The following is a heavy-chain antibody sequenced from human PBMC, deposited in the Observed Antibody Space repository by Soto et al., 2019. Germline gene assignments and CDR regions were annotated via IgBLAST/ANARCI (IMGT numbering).Heavy chain of an antibody. J-gene: IGHJ5*02. CDR1: GGSVSSGSYY. Sequence: SETLSLTCTVSGGSVSSGSYYWSWIRQPPGKGLEWIGYIYYSGSTNYNPSLKSRVTISVDTSKNQFSLKLSSVTAADTAVYYCARGTTNDSSGYYYVRFDPWGQGTLVTVSS. CDR2: IYYSGST. CDR3: ARGTTNDSSGYYYVRFDP. V-gene: IGHV4-61*01. D-gene: IGHD3-22*01.